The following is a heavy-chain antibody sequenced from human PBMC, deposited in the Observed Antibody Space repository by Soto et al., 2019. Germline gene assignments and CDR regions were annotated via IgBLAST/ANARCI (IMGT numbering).Heavy chain of an antibody. V-gene: IGHV3-30*03. J-gene: IGHJ4*02. CDR2: ISYDGSSR. D-gene: IGHD6-13*01. CDR3: ARHLSSSWSFDY. CDR1: GFTFSNYG. Sequence: QVQLVESGGGVVQPGRSLRRSCAASGFTFSNYGMHWVRQAPGKGLEWVAVISYDGSSRYYADSVKGRFTISRDNSNNTLYLQMNSLRAEDTAVYYCARHLSSSWSFDYWGQGTLVTVSS.